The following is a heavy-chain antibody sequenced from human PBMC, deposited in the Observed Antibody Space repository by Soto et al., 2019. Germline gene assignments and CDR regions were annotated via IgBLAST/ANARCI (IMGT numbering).Heavy chain of an antibody. D-gene: IGHD2-15*01. Sequence: SETLSLTCTVSGGSISSYYWSWIRQPPGKGLEWIGYIYYSGSTNYNPSLKSRVTISVDTSKNQFSLKLSSVTAADTAVYYCAREVVVAATGFDYWGQGTLVTVSS. CDR2: IYYSGST. J-gene: IGHJ4*02. V-gene: IGHV4-59*01. CDR3: AREVVVAATGFDY. CDR1: GGSISSYY.